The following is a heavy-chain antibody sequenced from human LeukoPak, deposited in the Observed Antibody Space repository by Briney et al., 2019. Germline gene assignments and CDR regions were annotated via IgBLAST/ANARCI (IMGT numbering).Heavy chain of an antibody. Sequence: ASVKVSCKTSGYTFTGYYMHWVRQAPGQGLEWMGWINPNSGDTNYAQKFQGRVTMTRDTSISTAHMEVSRLRSDDTAVYYCARANFLYCSSSTCLFDYWGQGTLVTVSS. V-gene: IGHV1-2*02. CDR3: ARANFLYCSSSTCLFDY. CDR1: GYTFTGYY. J-gene: IGHJ4*02. D-gene: IGHD2-2*01. CDR2: INPNSGDT.